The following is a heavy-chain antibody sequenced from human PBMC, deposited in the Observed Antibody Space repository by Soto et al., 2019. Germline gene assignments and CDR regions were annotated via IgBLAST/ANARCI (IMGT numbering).Heavy chain of an antibody. J-gene: IGHJ1*01. D-gene: IGHD3-3*01. V-gene: IGHV4-39*01. CDR2: IYYSGST. Sequence: QLQLQESGPGLVKPSETLSLTCTVSGGSISSSSYYWGWIRQPPGKALEWLGSIYYSGSTYYNPSLKSRVTISVDTSKNQFSLKLSSVTAADTAVYYCASPRDRISQFLEWLQSESYFQHWGQGTLVTVSS. CDR3: ASPRDRISQFLEWLQSESYFQH. CDR1: GGSISSSSYY.